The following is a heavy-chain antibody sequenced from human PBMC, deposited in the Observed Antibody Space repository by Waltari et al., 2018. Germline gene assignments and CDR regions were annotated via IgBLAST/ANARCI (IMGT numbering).Heavy chain of an antibody. Sequence: QVQLQESGPGLVKPSETLSLTCAVSGYSISSGYYWGWIRQPPGKGLEWVSYISSSSSTIYYADSVKGRFTISRDNAKNSLYLQMNSLRAEDTAVYYCASCDSSGYYVDYWGQGTLVTVSS. V-gene: IGHV3-11*04. J-gene: IGHJ4*02. D-gene: IGHD3-22*01. CDR3: ASCDSSGYYVDY. CDR1: GYSISSGYY. CDR2: ISSSSSTI.